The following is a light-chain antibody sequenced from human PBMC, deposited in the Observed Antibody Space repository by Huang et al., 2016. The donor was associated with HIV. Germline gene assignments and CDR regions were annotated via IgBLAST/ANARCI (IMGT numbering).Light chain of an antibody. CDR1: QNVRSN. J-gene: IGKJ4*01. CDR2: DTS. CDR3: QQYDNWPPGLT. V-gene: IGKV3D-15*01. Sequence: EIVMTQSPATLSVSPGGGATLSCRASQNVRSNLAWYQQTPGQAPRLLIYDTSTRASGVPARCSGSVSGTEFTLTISGLQSEDFAVYYCQQYDNWPPGLTFGGGTKVEI.